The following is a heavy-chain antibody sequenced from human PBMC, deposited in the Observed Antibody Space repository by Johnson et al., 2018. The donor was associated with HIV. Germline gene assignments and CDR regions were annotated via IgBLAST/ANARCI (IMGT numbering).Heavy chain of an antibody. J-gene: IGHJ3*02. CDR2: ISYDGSNK. CDR1: GFTFSSYG. V-gene: IGHV3-30*19. D-gene: IGHD3-22*01. Sequence: QVQLVESGGGVVQPGRSLRVSCAASGFTFSSYGMHWVRQAPGKGLEWVAFISYDGSNKYFTDSVRGRFTISRDNSKNTLFLQMNSLRAEDTAVYYCVRRFYDSSAFDIWGQGTMVTVSS. CDR3: VRRFYDSSAFDI.